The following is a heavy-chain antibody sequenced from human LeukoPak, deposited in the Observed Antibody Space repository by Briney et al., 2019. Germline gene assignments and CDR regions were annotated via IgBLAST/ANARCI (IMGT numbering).Heavy chain of an antibody. CDR2: ISPNNGDT. D-gene: IGHD3-10*01. CDR3: ARLWFGPGGNY. Sequence: ASVKVSCKASGYTFTNYGITWVRQAPGQGLEWMGWISPNNGDTNYAQKFQGRVTMTRDTSISTAYMELSRLRSDDTAVYYCARLWFGPGGNYWGQGTLVTVSS. CDR1: GYTFTNYG. V-gene: IGHV1-2*02. J-gene: IGHJ4*02.